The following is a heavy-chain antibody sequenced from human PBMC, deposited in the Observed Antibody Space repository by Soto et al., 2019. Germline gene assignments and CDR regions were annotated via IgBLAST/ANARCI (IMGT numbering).Heavy chain of an antibody. CDR1: GYTFTSYA. V-gene: IGHV1-3*01. J-gene: IGHJ4*02. CDR3: ARSEIVVRSSSPHFDY. CDR2: INAGNGNT. D-gene: IGHD6-6*01. Sequence: GASVKVSCKASGYTFTSYAMHWVRQAPGQRLEWMGWINAGNGNTKYSQKFQGRVTITRDTSASTAYMELSSLRSEDTAVYYCARSEIVVRSSSPHFDYWGQGTLVTVSS.